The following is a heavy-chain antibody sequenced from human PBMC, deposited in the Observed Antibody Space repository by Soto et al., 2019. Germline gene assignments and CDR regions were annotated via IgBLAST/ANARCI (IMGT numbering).Heavy chain of an antibody. V-gene: IGHV3-15*01. J-gene: IGHJ3*02. CDR3: TTVYPPLIAARLAFDI. Sequence: GGSLRLSCAASGFTFSNAWMSWVRQAPGKGLEWVGRIKSKTDGGTTDYAAPVKGRFTISRDDSKNTLYLQMNSLKTEDTAVYYCTTVYPPLIAARLAFDIWGQGTMVTVSS. D-gene: IGHD6-6*01. CDR1: GFTFSNAW. CDR2: IKSKTDGGTT.